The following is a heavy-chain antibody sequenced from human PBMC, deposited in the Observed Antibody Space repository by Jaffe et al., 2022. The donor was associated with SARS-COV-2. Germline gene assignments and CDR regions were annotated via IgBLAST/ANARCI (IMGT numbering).Heavy chain of an antibody. Sequence: EVQLVESGGGLVQPGGSLRLSCAASGFTFSSYWMHWVRQAPGKGLVWVSRINSDGSSTSYADSVKGRFTISRDNAKNTLYLQMNSLRAEDTAVYYCAREVGATPYYYYGMDVWGQGTTVTVSS. V-gene: IGHV3-74*01. CDR3: AREVGATPYYYYGMDV. J-gene: IGHJ6*02. D-gene: IGHD1-26*01. CDR1: GFTFSSYW. CDR2: INSDGSST.